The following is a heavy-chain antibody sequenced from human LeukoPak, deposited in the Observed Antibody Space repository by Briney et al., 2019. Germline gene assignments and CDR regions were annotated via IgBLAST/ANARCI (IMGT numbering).Heavy chain of an antibody. CDR3: ARGYGSPDF. D-gene: IGHD2-15*01. J-gene: IGHJ4*02. V-gene: IGHV3-7*05. CDR2: IKQDGSEK. CDR1: GFTFSGYW. Sequence: GGSLRLSCAASGFTFSGYWMSWVRQAPGKGLEWVASIKQDGSEKYYVDSVKGRFTISRDNAKKTLFLQMNTLRAEDTAVYYCARGYGSPDFWGQGTLVTVSS.